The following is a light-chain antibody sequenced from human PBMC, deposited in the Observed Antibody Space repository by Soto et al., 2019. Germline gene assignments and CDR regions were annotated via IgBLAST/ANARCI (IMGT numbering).Light chain of an antibody. Sequence: QAVRAQPASVSGSPGQSITISCTGTSSNVGSYKLVSWYQQHPGKAPKLMIFEVNKRPSGVSNRFSGSKSGNTASLTISGLQAEDEADYYCSSYTSSSTLYVFGTGTKVTVL. V-gene: IGLV2-14*02. CDR3: SSYTSSSTLYV. CDR1: SSNVGSYKL. CDR2: EVN. J-gene: IGLJ1*01.